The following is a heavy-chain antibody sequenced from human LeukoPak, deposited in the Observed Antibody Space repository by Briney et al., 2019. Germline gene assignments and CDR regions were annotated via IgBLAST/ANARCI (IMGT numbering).Heavy chain of an antibody. CDR2: IYYSGST. D-gene: IGHD2-15*01. CDR3: ARGYCSGGSCYPQGNWFDP. J-gene: IGHJ5*02. Sequence: SETLSLTCTVSGGSISSTSYYWGWIRQPPGKGLEWIGSIYYSGSTYYSPSLKSRVTISVDTSKNQFSLKLSSVTAADTAVYYCARGYCSGGSCYPQGNWFDPWGQGTLVTVSS. CDR1: GGSISSTSYY. V-gene: IGHV4-39*07.